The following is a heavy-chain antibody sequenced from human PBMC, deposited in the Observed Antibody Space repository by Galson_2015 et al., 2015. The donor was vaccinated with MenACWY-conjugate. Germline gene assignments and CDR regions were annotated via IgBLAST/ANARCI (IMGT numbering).Heavy chain of an antibody. D-gene: IGHD1-26*01. Sequence: QSGAEVTKPGESLTISCKGSGYSFTNYWIGWVRQMPGKGLEWMGLIDPSNSNIRYSPPFQGQVTISADKSISTAYLQWSSLKASDTAMYYCARHPPGGRGMDVWGQGTTVTVSS. CDR2: IDPSNSNI. V-gene: IGHV5-51*01. J-gene: IGHJ6*02. CDR3: ARHPPGGRGMDV. CDR1: GYSFTNYW.